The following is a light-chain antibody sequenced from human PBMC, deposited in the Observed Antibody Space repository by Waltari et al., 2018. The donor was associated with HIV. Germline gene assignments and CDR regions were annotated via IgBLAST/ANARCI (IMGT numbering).Light chain of an antibody. V-gene: IGLV1-47*01. CDR1: SSKFGSNY. J-gene: IGLJ2*01. Sequence: QSVLTQPPSVSGTHGQRVTISCSGSSSKFGSNYVYWYQQFPGTAPKLLIFRNSQRPSGVPDRFSGSKSGTSASLAISGLRSEDEAVYHCAAWDDNLSRPVVFGGGTKLTVL. CDR2: RNS. CDR3: AAWDDNLSRPVV.